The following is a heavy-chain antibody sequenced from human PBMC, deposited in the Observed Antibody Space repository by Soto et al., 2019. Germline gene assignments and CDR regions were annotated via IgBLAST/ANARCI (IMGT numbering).Heavy chain of an antibody. V-gene: IGHV4-31*03. D-gene: IGHD6-13*01. Sequence: QVQLQESGPGLVKPSQTLSLTCTVSGGSISSGGYYWSWIRQHPGKGLEWIGYIYYSGSTYYNPSLKNRVTIAVDTYKNQFSLKLSSVTAADTAVYYCARGGNRQQPDYWGQGTLVTVSS. J-gene: IGHJ4*02. CDR1: GGSISSGGYY. CDR2: IYYSGST. CDR3: ARGGNRQQPDY.